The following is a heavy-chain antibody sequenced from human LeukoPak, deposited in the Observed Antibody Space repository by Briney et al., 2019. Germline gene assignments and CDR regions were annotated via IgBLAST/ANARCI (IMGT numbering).Heavy chain of an antibody. CDR3: AKSYDYGDYVPHAFDI. J-gene: IGHJ3*02. CDR2: IYSGGGT. Sequence: GGSLRLSCAASGFTVSNTYMSWVRQAPGKGLEWVSLIYSGGGTYSADSVKGRFTISRDISKNTLYLQMNSLRAEDTAVYYCAKSYDYGDYVPHAFDIWGQGTMVTVSS. D-gene: IGHD4-17*01. CDR1: GFTVSNTY. V-gene: IGHV3-53*01.